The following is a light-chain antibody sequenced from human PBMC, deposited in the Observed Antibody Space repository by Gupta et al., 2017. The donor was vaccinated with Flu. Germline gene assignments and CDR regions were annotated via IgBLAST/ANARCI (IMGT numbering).Light chain of an antibody. Sequence: QSALTQPAAVSGSPGQSITISSTGASSDVGGYNYVSWYQHHPGKAPTLMIYEVSKRPSGVSNRFSGSKSGNTASLTISELQDEDESDYYCSAYTSSSTLVFGGGTKLTVL. V-gene: IGLV2-14*01. CDR3: SAYTSSSTLV. CDR2: EVS. J-gene: IGLJ3*02. CDR1: SSDVGGYNY.